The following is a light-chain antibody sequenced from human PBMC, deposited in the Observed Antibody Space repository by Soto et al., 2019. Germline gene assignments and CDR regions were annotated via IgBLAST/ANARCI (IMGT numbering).Light chain of an antibody. CDR1: SSDVGSYNL. CDR3: CSYAGTPRV. CDR2: EVS. Sequence: QSVLTQPASVSGSPGQSITISCTGTSSDVGSYNLVSWYQQHPGKAPKLMIYEVSKRPSGVSNRFSGSKSGNTASLTISGLQAEDEADYYCCSYAGTPRVFGTGT. V-gene: IGLV2-23*02. J-gene: IGLJ1*01.